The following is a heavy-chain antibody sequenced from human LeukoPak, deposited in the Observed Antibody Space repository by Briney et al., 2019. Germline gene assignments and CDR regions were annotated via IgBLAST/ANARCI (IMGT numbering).Heavy chain of an antibody. J-gene: IGHJ4*02. CDR3: GREYTAGGIGDY. Sequence: APVTVSCQASGCIFTNYFIHEVRPAPGQGLAWMGIIIPSGGTTTYAQRTQDRLTINRDTSTNTVYMELSSLRSEDTAVYYCGREYTAGGIGDYWGQGTLVTVSS. V-gene: IGHV1-46*01. D-gene: IGHD1-1*01. CDR1: GCIFTNYF. CDR2: IIPSGGTT.